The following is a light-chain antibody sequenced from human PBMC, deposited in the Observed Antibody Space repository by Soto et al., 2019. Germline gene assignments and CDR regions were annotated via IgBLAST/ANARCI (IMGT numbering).Light chain of an antibody. V-gene: IGKV3-20*01. CDR1: QSVTNNY. CDR2: GAS. Sequence: EIVLTQSPGTLSLSPGEGATLSCRASQSVTNNYLAWYQQKPGQAPILLIYGASSRATGIPDRFSGSGSGTDFTLTISRLEPDDFAVYYCQQYDRSPLTFGGGTKVEIK. J-gene: IGKJ4*01. CDR3: QQYDRSPLT.